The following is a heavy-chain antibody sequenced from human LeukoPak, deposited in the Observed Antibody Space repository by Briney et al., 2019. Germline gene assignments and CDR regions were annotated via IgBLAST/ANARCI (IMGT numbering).Heavy chain of an antibody. Sequence: GASVKVSCKASGGTFSSYAISWVRQAPGQGLEWMGGIIPIFGTANYAQKFQGRVTITADESTSTAYMELSSLRSEDTAVYYCAREGVGATSPMFDYWGQGTLVTVSS. CDR1: GGTFSSYA. D-gene: IGHD1-26*01. CDR3: AREGVGATSPMFDY. V-gene: IGHV1-69*13. CDR2: IIPIFGTA. J-gene: IGHJ4*02.